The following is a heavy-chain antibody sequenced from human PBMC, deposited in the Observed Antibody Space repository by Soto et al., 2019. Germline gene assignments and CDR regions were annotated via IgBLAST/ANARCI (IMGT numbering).Heavy chain of an antibody. V-gene: IGHV1-8*01. CDR1: GYTFTSYD. J-gene: IGHJ3*02. CDR2: MNPNSGNT. D-gene: IGHD3-22*01. Sequence: ASVKVSCKASGYTFTSYDINWVRQATGQGLEWMGWMNPNSGNTGYAQKFQGRVTMTRNTSISTAYMELSSLRSEDTAVYYCAVVVGWFDAFDICGQVTMVTVSS. CDR3: AVVVGWFDAFDI.